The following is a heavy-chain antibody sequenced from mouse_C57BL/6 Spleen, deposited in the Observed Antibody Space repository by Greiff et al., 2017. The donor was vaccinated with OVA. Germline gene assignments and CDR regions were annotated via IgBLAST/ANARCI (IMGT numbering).Heavy chain of an antibody. Sequence: VQLQQSGAELVRPGPSVKVSCKASGYAFTNYLIEWVKQRPGQGLEWIGVINPGSGGTNYNEKFKGKATLTADKSSSTAYMQLSSLTSEDSAVYFCARLEGSTWFAYWGQGTLVTVSA. V-gene: IGHV1-54*01. D-gene: IGHD1-1*02. CDR3: ARLEGSTWFAY. CDR1: GYAFTNYL. CDR2: INPGSGGT. J-gene: IGHJ3*01.